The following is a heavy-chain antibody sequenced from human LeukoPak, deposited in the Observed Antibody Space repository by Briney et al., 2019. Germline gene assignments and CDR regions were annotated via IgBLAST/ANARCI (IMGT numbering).Heavy chain of an antibody. CDR2: IYTSGST. J-gene: IGHJ3*02. V-gene: IGHV4-4*07. D-gene: IGHD1-26*01. CDR1: GGSISGYY. CDR3: AREDRRSGSSPTAFDI. Sequence: SETLSLTCTVSGGSISGYYWSWIRQPAGKGLEWIGRIYTSGSTNYNPSLKSRVTISVDTSKNQFSLKLSSVTAADTAVYYCAREDRRSGSSPTAFDIWGQGTMVTVSS.